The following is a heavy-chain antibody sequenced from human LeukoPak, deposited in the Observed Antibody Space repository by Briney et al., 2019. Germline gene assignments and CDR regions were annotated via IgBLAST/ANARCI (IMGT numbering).Heavy chain of an antibody. CDR2: IIPIFGTA. CDR3: ARDGQGTKEDGYNQRRFDY. CDR1: GGTFSSYA. J-gene: IGHJ4*02. V-gene: IGHV1-69*01. Sequence: SVKVSCKASGGTFSSYAISWVRQAPGQGLEWMGGIIPIFGTADYAQKFQGRVTITADESTSTAYMELSSLRSEDTAVYYCARDGQGTKEDGYNQRRFDYWGQGTLVTVSS. D-gene: IGHD5-24*01.